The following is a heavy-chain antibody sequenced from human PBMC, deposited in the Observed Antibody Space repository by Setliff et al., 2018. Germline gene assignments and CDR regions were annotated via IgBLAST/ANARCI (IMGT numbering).Heavy chain of an antibody. Sequence: PSETLSLTCAVSGYSISSGYYWGWIRQPPGKGLEWIGSIYHSGSTNYNPSLKLRVTISVDTSKNQFSLKLSSVTAAATAVYYCARGGYSRGPPVYYFDYWGQGTLVTVSS. J-gene: IGHJ4*02. CDR1: GYSISSGYY. V-gene: IGHV4-38-2*01. D-gene: IGHD5-12*01. CDR3: ARGGYSRGPPVYYFDY. CDR2: IYHSGST.